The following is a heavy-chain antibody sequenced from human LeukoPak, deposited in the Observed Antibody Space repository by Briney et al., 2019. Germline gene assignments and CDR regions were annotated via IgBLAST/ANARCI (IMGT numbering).Heavy chain of an antibody. CDR2: ISGSGGST. CDR1: GFTFSSYA. J-gene: IGHJ6*02. CDR3: AKDQFEYYDSSGYPSYYYYGMDV. Sequence: PGASLRLSCAASGFTFSSYAMSWVRQAPGKGLEWVSAISGSGGSTYYADSVKGRFTISRDNSKNTLYLQMNSLRAEDTAVYYCAKDQFEYYDSSGYPSYYYYGMDVRGQGTTVTVSS. V-gene: IGHV3-23*01. D-gene: IGHD3-22*01.